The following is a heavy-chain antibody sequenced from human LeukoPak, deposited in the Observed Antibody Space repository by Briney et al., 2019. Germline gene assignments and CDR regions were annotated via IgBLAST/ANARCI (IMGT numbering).Heavy chain of an antibody. CDR1: GRSFSGYY. V-gene: IGHV4-34*01. Sequence: SETLSLICAAYGRSFSGYYWSWIRQPPGKGLEWIGEINHSGSTNYTPSLKSRVTISVDTSKNQFSLKLNSVTAADTAVYYCARRRSNYYGSGSYFRNHAFDIWGQGTMVTVSS. D-gene: IGHD3-10*01. J-gene: IGHJ3*02. CDR2: INHSGST. CDR3: ARRRSNYYGSGSYFRNHAFDI.